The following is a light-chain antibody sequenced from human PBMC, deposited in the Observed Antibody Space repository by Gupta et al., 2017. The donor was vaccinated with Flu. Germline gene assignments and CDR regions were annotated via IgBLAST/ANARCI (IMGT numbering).Light chain of an antibody. Sequence: DIQMTQSPSYLSASVGDRVTITCRASQTINTYLNWYQQKPGKAPKLLIYTASKLQSGVPPRFSGSGSGTDFTLTISSLQPEDFATYYCQQGYSTPLTFGGGTKVEI. CDR1: QTINTY. J-gene: IGKJ4*01. CDR3: QQGYSTPLT. V-gene: IGKV1-39*01. CDR2: TAS.